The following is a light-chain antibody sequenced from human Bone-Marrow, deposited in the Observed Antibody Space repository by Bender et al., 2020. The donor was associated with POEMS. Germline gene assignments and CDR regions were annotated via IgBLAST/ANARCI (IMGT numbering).Light chain of an antibody. CDR1: SSDVGSYNL. CDR3: SSYAGSNNYV. J-gene: IGLJ1*01. V-gene: IGLV2-8*01. Sequence: QSALTQPASVSGSPGQSIAISCTGTSSDVGSYNLVSWYQQYPGKAPKLIIYAVSKRPSGVPDRFSGSKSGNTASLTVSGLQPEDEADYYCSSYAGSNNYVFGTATKVTVL. CDR2: AVS.